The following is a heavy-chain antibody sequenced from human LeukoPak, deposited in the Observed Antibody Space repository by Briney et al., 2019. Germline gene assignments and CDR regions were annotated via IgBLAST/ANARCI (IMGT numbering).Heavy chain of an antibody. CDR1: GGSISSSSYY. V-gene: IGHV4-39*07. Sequence: SETLSLTCTVSGGSISSSSYYWGWIRQPPGKGLEWIGEINHSGSTNYNPSLKSRVTISVDTSKNQFSLKLSSVTAADTAVYYCARGGRSSWYTGPPFDYWGQGTLVTVSS. J-gene: IGHJ4*02. D-gene: IGHD6-13*01. CDR2: INHSGST. CDR3: ARGGRSSWYTGPPFDY.